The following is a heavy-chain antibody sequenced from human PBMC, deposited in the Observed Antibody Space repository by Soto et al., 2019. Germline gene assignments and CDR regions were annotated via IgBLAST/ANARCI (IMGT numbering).Heavy chain of an antibody. D-gene: IGHD3-9*01. V-gene: IGHV5-51*01. J-gene: IGHJ4*02. CDR1: GYIFTNYW. CDR3: ARQLDILTGYYY. CDR2: IYPGDSDT. Sequence: PGESLKISCKGSGYIFTNYWIAWVRQMPGKGLEWMGIIYPGDSDTRYSPSFEGQVTISADKSINTAYLQWSSLKASDTAMYYCARQLDILTGYYYWGQGTLVTVSS.